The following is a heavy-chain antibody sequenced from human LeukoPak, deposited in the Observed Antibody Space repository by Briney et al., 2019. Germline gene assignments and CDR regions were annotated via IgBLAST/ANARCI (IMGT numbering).Heavy chain of an antibody. Sequence: GGSLRLSCAASGFTFSLFAMHWVRQAPGKGLEWVSAISGSGGATYHADADSVKGRFTISRDNSKNALYLEINNLRAEDTAVNYCAKDGYNYDSSGHFDYWGQGTLVTVSS. CDR1: GFTFSLFA. D-gene: IGHD3-22*01. CDR3: AKDGYNYDSSGHFDY. V-gene: IGHV3-23*01. CDR2: ISGSGGAT. J-gene: IGHJ4*02.